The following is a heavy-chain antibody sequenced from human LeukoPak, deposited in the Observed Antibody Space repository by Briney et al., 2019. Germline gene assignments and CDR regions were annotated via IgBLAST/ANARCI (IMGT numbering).Heavy chain of an antibody. V-gene: IGHV3-15*01. CDR3: TTREGYCSGGSCYFRLDY. J-gene: IGHJ4*02. D-gene: IGHD2-15*01. Sequence: GGSLRLSCAASGFTFSNAWMSWVRQAPGKGLEWVGRIKSKTDGGTTDYAAPVKGRFTISRDDSKNTLYLQMNSLKTEDTAVYYCTTREGYCSGGSCYFRLDYWGQGTLVTVSS. CDR2: IKSKTDGGTT. CDR1: GFTFSNAW.